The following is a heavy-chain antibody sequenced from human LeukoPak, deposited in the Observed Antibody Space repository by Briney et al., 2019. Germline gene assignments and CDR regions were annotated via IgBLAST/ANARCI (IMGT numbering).Heavy chain of an antibody. CDR1: GGTFSSYA. CDR2: IIPILGVA. Sequence: ASVKVSCKASGGTFSSYAISWVRQSPGQGLEWMGRIIPILGVAKYAQKFQGRVTITADKSTSTAYMELSSLGSEDTAVYYCASQEVVITTLYFDYWGQGTLVTVSS. V-gene: IGHV1-69*04. D-gene: IGHD3-22*01. CDR3: ASQEVVITTLYFDY. J-gene: IGHJ4*02.